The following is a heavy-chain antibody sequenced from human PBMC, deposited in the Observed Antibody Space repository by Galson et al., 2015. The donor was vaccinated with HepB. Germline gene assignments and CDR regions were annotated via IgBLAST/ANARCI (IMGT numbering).Heavy chain of an antibody. Sequence: CPIPGDSVSSNSAARNWIRQSPSRGLEGLGRAYYRSKWYNDYAVSVKSRITINPDTSKNQFSLQLNSVTPEDTAVYYCARVPYNWNYAGAFDIWGQGTMVTVSS. CDR1: GDSVSSNSAA. J-gene: IGHJ3*02. V-gene: IGHV6-1*01. D-gene: IGHD1-7*01. CDR3: ARVPYNWNYAGAFDI. CDR2: AYYRSKWYN.